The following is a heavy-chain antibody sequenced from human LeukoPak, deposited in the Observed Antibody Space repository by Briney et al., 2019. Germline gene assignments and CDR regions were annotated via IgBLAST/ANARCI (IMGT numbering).Heavy chain of an antibody. CDR1: GYTFTGYY. V-gene: IGHV1-2*02. J-gene: IGHJ4*02. Sequence: ASVKVSCKASGYTFTGYYMHWVRQAPGQGLEWMGWINPNSGGTNYAQKFQGRVTMTRDTSISTAYMELSRLRSDGTAVYYCARGVAYCGGDCYSIWGQGTLVTVSS. CDR2: INPNSGGT. D-gene: IGHD2-21*02. CDR3: ARGVAYCGGDCYSI.